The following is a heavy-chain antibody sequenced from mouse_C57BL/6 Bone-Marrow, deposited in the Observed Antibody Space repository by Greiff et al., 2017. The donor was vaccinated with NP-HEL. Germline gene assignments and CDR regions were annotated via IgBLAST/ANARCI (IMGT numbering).Heavy chain of an antibody. CDR3: TTAYYSNPYYYAMDY. D-gene: IGHD2-5*01. J-gene: IGHJ4*01. CDR1: GFNIKDYY. CDR2: IDPEDGDT. V-gene: IGHV14-1*01. Sequence: DVKLVESGAELVRPGASVKLSCTASGFNIKDYYMHWVKQRPEQGLEWIGRIDPEDGDTEYAPKFQGKATMTADTSSNTAYLQLSSLTSEDTAVYYCTTAYYSNPYYYAMDYWGQGTSVTVSS.